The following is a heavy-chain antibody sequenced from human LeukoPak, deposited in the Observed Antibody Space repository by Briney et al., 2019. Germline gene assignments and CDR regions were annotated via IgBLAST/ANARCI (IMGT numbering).Heavy chain of an antibody. CDR3: VRVWHTINY. V-gene: IGHV4-38-2*02. CDR1: GYSISSGYY. J-gene: IGHJ4*02. Sequence: SETLSLTCSVSGYSISSGYYWGWIRQPPGKGLEWIGSFYHSGNTYYNPSLKSRVTISVDTSKNQFSLKLTSVTAADTAVYYCVRVWHTINYWGQGTLVTVSS. D-gene: IGHD3-10*01. CDR2: FYHSGNT.